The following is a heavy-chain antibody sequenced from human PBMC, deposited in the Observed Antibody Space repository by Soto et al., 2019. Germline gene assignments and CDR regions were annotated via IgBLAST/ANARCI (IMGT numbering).Heavy chain of an antibody. CDR2: ISHTGQT. V-gene: IGHV4-59*01. D-gene: IGHD3-16*01. CDR1: GGSIFNYF. CDR3: ARESSNIYDRHFRLDP. Sequence: SETLSLTCRISGGSIFNYFWTWIRQSPGNRLEWIGVISHTGQTNYNPSLKSRVTLSVDISENEFSLRLASVTPADSALYFCARESSNIYDRHFRLDPWGQGTLVTVSS. J-gene: IGHJ5*02.